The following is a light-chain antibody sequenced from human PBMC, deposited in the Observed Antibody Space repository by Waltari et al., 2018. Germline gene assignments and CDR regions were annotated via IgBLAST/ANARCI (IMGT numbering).Light chain of an antibody. V-gene: IGLV2-11*01. CDR1: SSAIGGYND. CDR3: CSYRSGTTFHVL. J-gene: IGLJ2*01. Sequence: QAALTQPPSVSKSLGQSVTISCSGTSSAIGGYNDVSWYQQHPGTAPRLLIFGVSKRPSGVSDRFSGSKSGNTASLTISGLQAEDEADYYCCSYRSGTTFHVLFGGGTRLTVL. CDR2: GVS.